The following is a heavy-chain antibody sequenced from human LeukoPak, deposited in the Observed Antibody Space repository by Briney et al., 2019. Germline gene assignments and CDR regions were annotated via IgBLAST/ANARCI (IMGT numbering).Heavy chain of an antibody. J-gene: IGHJ5*02. CDR1: GFTFSSYA. CDR2: ISNSDYST. D-gene: IGHD6-25*01. Sequence: GGSLRLSCAASGFTFSSYAMSWVRQAPGKGLEWVSTISNSDYSTYYADSVKGRFTISRANSENTLYLQMNSLRAEDTAVYYCAKMRRDQPQYNWFDPWGQGTLVTVSS. V-gene: IGHV3-23*01. CDR3: AKMRRDQPQYNWFDP.